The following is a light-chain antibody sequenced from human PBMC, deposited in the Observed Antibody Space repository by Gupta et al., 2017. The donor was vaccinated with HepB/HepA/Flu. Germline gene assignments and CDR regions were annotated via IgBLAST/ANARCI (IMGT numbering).Light chain of an antibody. CDR2: DNS. J-gene: IGLJ2*01. CDR3: QSYDSSLSGVV. CDR1: SSNIGAGHD. V-gene: IGLV1-40*01. Sequence: QSGLTHPRSVSWAPGQSVAISCTGSSSNIGAGHDAHWYQQLPGTAPKLLIHDNSNRPSGVPDRFSGSRSGTSASLAITGLQAEDEADYYCQSYDSSLSGVVFGGGTKLTVL.